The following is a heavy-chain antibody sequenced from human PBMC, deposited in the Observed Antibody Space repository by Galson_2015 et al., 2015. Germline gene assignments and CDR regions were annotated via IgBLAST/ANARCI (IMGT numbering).Heavy chain of an antibody. CDR3: AKRVGRDFYYPNDY. V-gene: IGHV3-23*01. Sequence: SLRLSCAVSGFTFSSYAMSWVRQAPGKGLEWVSLITASGGSPYYADSVKRRFTISRDNSKNTLYLQMSSLRAEDTAMYFCAKRVGRDFYYPNDYWGQGTLVTVSS. CDR1: GFTFSSYA. J-gene: IGHJ4*02. D-gene: IGHD3-22*01. CDR2: ITASGGSP.